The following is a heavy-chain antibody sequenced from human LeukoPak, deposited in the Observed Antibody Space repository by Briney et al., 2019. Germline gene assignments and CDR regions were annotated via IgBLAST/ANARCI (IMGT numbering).Heavy chain of an antibody. CDR1: GYTFTGYY. Sequence: ASVKVSCKASGYTFTGYYMHWVLQAPGQGLEWMGWINPNSGGTNYAQKFQGRVTMTRDTSISTAYMGLSRLRSDDTAVYYCARAQVCSTTSCYSYFDYWGQGTLVTVSS. CDR3: ARAQVCSTTSCYSYFDY. CDR2: INPNSGGT. D-gene: IGHD2-2*02. J-gene: IGHJ4*02. V-gene: IGHV1-2*02.